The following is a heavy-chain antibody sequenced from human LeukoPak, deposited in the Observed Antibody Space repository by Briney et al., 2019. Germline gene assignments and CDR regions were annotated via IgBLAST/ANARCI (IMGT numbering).Heavy chain of an antibody. J-gene: IGHJ3*02. CDR1: GFTFSNYG. CDR3: AKDGVSSSVWAFDI. CDR2: IRNDGSTK. Sequence: GGSLRLSCAASGFTFSNYGMHWVRQASGKGLEWVAFIRNDGSTKYYVDSVKGRFVISRDNSRNTLYLYMNSLRAEDSAVYYCAKDGVSSSVWAFDIWGQGTMVTVSS. D-gene: IGHD3-10*01. V-gene: IGHV3-30*02.